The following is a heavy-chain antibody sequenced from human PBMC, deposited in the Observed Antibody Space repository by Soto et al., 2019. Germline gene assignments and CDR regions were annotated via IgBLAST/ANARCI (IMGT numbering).Heavy chain of an antibody. D-gene: IGHD2-2*01. J-gene: IGHJ6*02. CDR3: ASSIVLVPAASAGYYYGMDV. CDR2: IYPGDSDT. Sequence: GGALKISREGSGYSFTRYWIGWVRQMPGKGPEGMGIIYPGDSDTRYSPSFQGQVTISADKSISTAYLQWSSLKASDTAMYYCASSIVLVPAASAGYYYGMDVWGQGTTVIVSS. CDR1: GYSFTRYW. V-gene: IGHV5-51*01.